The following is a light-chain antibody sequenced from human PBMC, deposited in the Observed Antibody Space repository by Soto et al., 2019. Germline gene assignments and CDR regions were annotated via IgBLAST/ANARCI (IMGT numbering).Light chain of an antibody. CDR2: EIN. V-gene: IGLV2-8*01. CDR3: SSYAGINIYV. Sequence: QSVLTQPPSASGSPGQSITISCTGTSSDVGAFNYVSWYQQHPGKAPKLMIFEINKRPSGVPDRFSGSKSGNTASLTVSGLQADDEADYYCSSYAGINIYVFGRGTKVTV. CDR1: SSDVGAFNY. J-gene: IGLJ1*01.